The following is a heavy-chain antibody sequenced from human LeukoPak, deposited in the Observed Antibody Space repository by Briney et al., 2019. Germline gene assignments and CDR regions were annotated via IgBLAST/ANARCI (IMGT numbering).Heavy chain of an antibody. D-gene: IGHD3-10*01. CDR1: GFTFSNAW. Sequence: GGSLRLSCAASGFTFSNAWMNWVRQAPGKGLEWVGRIKSKTDGGTTDYAAPVKGRFTISRDDSKNTLYLQMNSLRAEDTAVYYCARDLPIYGEGHINWFDPWGQGTLVTVSS. CDR2: IKSKTDGGTT. CDR3: ARDLPIYGEGHINWFDP. V-gene: IGHV3-15*07. J-gene: IGHJ5*02.